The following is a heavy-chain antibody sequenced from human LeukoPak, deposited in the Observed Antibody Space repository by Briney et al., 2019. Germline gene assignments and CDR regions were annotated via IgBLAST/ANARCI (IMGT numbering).Heavy chain of an antibody. CDR3: ARGPSGYSSSWYGGGYFDY. CDR2: IYTSGST. Sequence: SQTLSLTCTVSGGSISSGSYHWSWIRQPAGKGLEWIGRIYTSGSTNYNPPLKSRVTISVDTSKNQFSLKLSSVTAADTAVYYCARGPSGYSSSWYGGGYFDYWGQGTLVTASS. D-gene: IGHD6-13*01. CDR1: GGSISSGSYH. J-gene: IGHJ4*02. V-gene: IGHV4-61*02.